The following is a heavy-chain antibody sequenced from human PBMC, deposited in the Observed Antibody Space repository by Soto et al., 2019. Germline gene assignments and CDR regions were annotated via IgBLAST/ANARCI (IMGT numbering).Heavy chain of an antibody. Sequence: GGSLRLSCAASGFTFSSYAMSWVRQAPGKGLEWVSAISGSGGSTYYADSVKGRFTISRDNSKNTLYLQMNSLRAEDTAVYYCAKVPEFRYGDYGSRRVYFQHWGQGTLVTVSS. V-gene: IGHV3-23*01. CDR2: ISGSGGST. CDR3: AKVPEFRYGDYGSRRVYFQH. D-gene: IGHD4-17*01. CDR1: GFTFSSYA. J-gene: IGHJ1*01.